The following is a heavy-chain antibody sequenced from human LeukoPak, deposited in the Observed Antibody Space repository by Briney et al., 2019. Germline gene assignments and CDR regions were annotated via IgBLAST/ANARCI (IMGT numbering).Heavy chain of an antibody. J-gene: IGHJ5*02. CDR3: ARVVVIAATWFDP. V-gene: IGHV4-30-4*07. Sequence: PSETLSLTCAVSGVSISTSSYSWSWIRQPSGKGLEWIGYVYSSGSSFYNPSLKSRVPISVDTSKNQFSLKMSSVTAADTAVYYCARVVVIAATWFDPWGKGTLVTVSS. D-gene: IGHD2-15*01. CDR2: VYSSGSS. CDR1: GVSISTSSYS.